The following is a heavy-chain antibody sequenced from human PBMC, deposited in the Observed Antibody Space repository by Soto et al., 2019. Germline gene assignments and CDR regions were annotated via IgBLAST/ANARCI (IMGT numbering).Heavy chain of an antibody. CDR2: IHFSGNT. CDR1: GDSISSNTYS. V-gene: IGHV4-39*07. D-gene: IGHD1-1*01. J-gene: IGHJ5*02. Sequence: PSETLSLTCTVSGDSISSNTYSWGWIRQPPGKGLEYIGTIHFSGNTYYNPSLNSRVTISVDKSKNQFSLKLTSVTAADTAVYYCARDQLEGNWFDPWGQGTLVTVSS. CDR3: ARDQLEGNWFDP.